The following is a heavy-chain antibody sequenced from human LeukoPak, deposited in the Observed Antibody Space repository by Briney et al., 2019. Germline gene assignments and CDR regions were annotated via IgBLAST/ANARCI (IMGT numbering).Heavy chain of an antibody. CDR1: GFALSAYH. J-gene: IGHJ4*02. Sequence: GGSLRLSCASSGFALSAYHMNWVRQAPGTGLEWISFISTDSGTLYYADSVKGRFTISRDNAANSLYLQMNNLRDEDTAVYYCARRDPFDYWGQGTMVTVSS. CDR2: ISTDSGTL. CDR3: ARRDPFDY. V-gene: IGHV3-48*02.